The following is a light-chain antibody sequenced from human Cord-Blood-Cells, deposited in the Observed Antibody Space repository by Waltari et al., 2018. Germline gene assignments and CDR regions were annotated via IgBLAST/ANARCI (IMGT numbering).Light chain of an antibody. J-gene: IGLJ2*01. CDR1: RLRSYY. Sequence: SSELTQDPAVSVALGQPVRITCQGDRLRSYYASWYQQKPGQAPVLVIYGKNKRPSGIPDRFSGSSSGNTASLTITGAQAEDEADYYCNSRDSSGNHVVFGGGTKLTVL. CDR3: NSRDSSGNHVV. CDR2: GKN. V-gene: IGLV3-19*01.